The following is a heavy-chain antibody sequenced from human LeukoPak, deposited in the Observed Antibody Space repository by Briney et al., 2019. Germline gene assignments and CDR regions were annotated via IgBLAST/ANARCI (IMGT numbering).Heavy chain of an antibody. Sequence: ASVKVSCKASGYTFTSYGISWVRQAPGQGLEWMGWISAYNGNTNYAQKLQGRVTMTTDTSTSTAYMELRSLRSDDTAVYYCARGDAYYDSSGYYPSDYWDQGTLVTVSS. D-gene: IGHD3-22*01. J-gene: IGHJ4*02. CDR3: ARGDAYYDSSGYYPSDY. CDR1: GYTFTSYG. CDR2: ISAYNGNT. V-gene: IGHV1-18*01.